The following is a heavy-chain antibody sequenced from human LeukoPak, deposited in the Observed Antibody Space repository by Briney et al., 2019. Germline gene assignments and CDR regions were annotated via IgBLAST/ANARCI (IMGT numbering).Heavy chain of an antibody. CDR1: GYSISINYY. J-gene: IGHJ4*02. CDR3: ARDMVRGVGPYDY. D-gene: IGHD3-10*01. Sequence: PSETLSLTCTVSGYSISINYYWGWIRQPPGKGLEWIGSIYHTGSTYYNPSLQSRVTISVDTSKNQFSLKVTSVTAADTAVYYCARDMVRGVGPYDYWGQGTLVTVSS. V-gene: IGHV4-38-2*02. CDR2: IYHTGST.